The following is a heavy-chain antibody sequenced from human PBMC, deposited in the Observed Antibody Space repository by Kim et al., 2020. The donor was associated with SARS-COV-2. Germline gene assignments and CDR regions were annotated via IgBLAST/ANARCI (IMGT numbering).Heavy chain of an antibody. CDR3: ARDIGATVTFYDY. D-gene: IGHD4-17*01. Sequence: ASVKVSCKASGYTFTDYYVHWVRQAPGQGLEWMGWINPNSGGTNYAQKFQGRVIMTRDTSVSTAYMELSRLRSDDTAVYYCARDIGATVTFYDYWGQGTLVTVSS. CDR2: INPNSGGT. V-gene: IGHV1-2*02. J-gene: IGHJ4*02. CDR1: GYTFTDYY.